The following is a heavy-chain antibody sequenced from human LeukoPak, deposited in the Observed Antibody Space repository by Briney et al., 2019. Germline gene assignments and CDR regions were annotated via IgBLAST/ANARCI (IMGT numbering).Heavy chain of an antibody. CDR2: SIPIFGTA. Sequence: ASVKVSCKASGGTFSSYAISWVRQAPGQGLEWMGGSIPIFGTANYAQKFQGRVTITTDESASTAYMELSNLRSEDTAVYYCARVREEGFGEYYYYYYMDVWGKGTTVTVSS. V-gene: IGHV1-69*05. D-gene: IGHD3-10*01. CDR1: GGTFSSYA. J-gene: IGHJ6*03. CDR3: ARVREEGFGEYYYYYYMDV.